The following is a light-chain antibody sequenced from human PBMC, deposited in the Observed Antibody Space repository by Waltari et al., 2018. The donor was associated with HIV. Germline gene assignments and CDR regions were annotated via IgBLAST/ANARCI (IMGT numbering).Light chain of an antibody. CDR3: QSYDTSLSAVV. CDR2: DNN. J-gene: IGLJ3*02. V-gene: IGLV1-40*01. CDR1: SSNLGAAYD. Sequence: QSVVTQPPSVSGAPGQRITISCSGSSSNLGAAYDGHWYQQLPGTAPKVIIYDNNKRPSGVPDRFSGSKSGTSASLAITGLQAEDEAEYYCQSYDTSLSAVVFGGGTTLTVL.